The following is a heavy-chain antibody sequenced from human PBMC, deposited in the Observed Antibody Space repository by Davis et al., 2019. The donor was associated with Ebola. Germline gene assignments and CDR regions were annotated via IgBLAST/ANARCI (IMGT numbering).Heavy chain of an antibody. V-gene: IGHV3-72*01. Sequence: PGGSLRLSCAASGFTFSDHYMDWVRQAPGKGLEWVGRTRNKANSYTTEYAASVKGRFTISRDDSKNSLYLQMNSLKTEDTAVYYCARGRRSARGYYYGMDVWGQGTTVTVSS. CDR2: TRNKANSYTT. CDR1: GFTFSDHY. CDR3: ARGRRSARGYYYGMDV. D-gene: IGHD1-26*01. J-gene: IGHJ6*02.